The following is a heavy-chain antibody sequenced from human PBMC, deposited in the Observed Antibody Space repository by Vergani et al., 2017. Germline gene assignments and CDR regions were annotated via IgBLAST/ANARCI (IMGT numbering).Heavy chain of an antibody. Sequence: QMHLQESGPRLEKSSQTLSLTCSLSGGSIAHPDYYWSWIRQCPGKGLEWIGHIFYSDKTYYNPSFRVRVTLSINTSQNQFSLRLQSLTAADTATYFCASCITRTTRACSFVSWGHGALVTVSS. D-gene: IGHD1-7*01. CDR3: ASCITRTTRACSFVS. CDR1: GGSIAHPDYY. V-gene: IGHV4-30-4*08. J-gene: IGHJ4*03. CDR2: IFYSDKT.